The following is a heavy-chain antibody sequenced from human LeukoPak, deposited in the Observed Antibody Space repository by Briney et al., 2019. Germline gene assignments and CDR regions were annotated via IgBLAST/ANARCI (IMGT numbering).Heavy chain of an antibody. J-gene: IGHJ4*02. CDR2: IYYSGST. V-gene: IGHV4-39*07. CDR3: ARDEGYCSGGSCWPVFDY. CDR1: GGSISSSSYY. D-gene: IGHD2-15*01. Sequence: SETLSLTCTVSGGSISSSSYYWGWIRQPPGKGLEWIGSIYYSGSTYYNPSLKSRVTISVDTSKNQFSLKLSSVTAADTAVYYCARDEGYCSGGSCWPVFDYWGQGTLVTVSS.